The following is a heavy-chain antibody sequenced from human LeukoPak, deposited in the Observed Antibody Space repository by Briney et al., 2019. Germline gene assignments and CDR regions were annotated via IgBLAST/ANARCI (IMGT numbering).Heavy chain of an antibody. J-gene: IGHJ4*02. V-gene: IGHV3-43*01. CDR1: GFTFDDYT. Sequence: GGSLRLSCAASGFTFDDYTMHWVRQAPGKGLEWVSLISWDGGSTYYADSVKGRFTISRDNSKNSLYLQMNSLRTEDTVLYYCAKDIGVGYCNGCLFDYWGQGTLVTVSS. D-gene: IGHD2-15*01. CDR3: AKDIGVGYCNGCLFDY. CDR2: ISWDGGST.